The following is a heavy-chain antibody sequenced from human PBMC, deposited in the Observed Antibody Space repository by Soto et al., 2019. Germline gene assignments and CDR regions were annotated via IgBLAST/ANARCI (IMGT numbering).Heavy chain of an antibody. V-gene: IGHV3-30*03. Sequence: GGSLRLSCAASGFTFSSYGMHWVRQAPGKGLEWVAVISYDGSNKYYADSVKGRFTISRDNSKNTLYLQMNSLRAEDTAVYYCTTDTATVTTSDYGMDVWGQGTTVTVSS. D-gene: IGHD4-17*01. CDR3: TTDTATVTTSDYGMDV. CDR2: ISYDGSNK. J-gene: IGHJ6*02. CDR1: GFTFSSYG.